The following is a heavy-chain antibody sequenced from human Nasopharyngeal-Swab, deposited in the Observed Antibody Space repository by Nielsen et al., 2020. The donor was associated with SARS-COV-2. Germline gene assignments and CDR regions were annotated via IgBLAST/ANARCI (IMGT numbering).Heavy chain of an antibody. D-gene: IGHD3-22*01. CDR3: ARATYYYDSSGVTEGPVLAFDY. J-gene: IGHJ4*02. Sequence: VRQAPGKGLEWIGEIYHSGSTNYNPSLKSRVTISVDTSKNQFSLKLSSVTAADTAVYYCARATYYYDSSGVTEGPVLAFDYWGQGTLVTVSS. CDR2: IYHSGST. V-gene: IGHV4-4*02.